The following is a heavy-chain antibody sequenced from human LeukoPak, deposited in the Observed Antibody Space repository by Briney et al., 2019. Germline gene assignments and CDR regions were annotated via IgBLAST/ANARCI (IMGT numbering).Heavy chain of an antibody. CDR3: AREVSSSWYPYYFDY. J-gene: IGHJ4*02. Sequence: PGGSLRLSCAASGFSLSDYYMSWIRQAPGKGLEWVSYISSSGSTFYYADSVKGRFTISRDNAKNSLYLQMNSLRAEDTAVYYCAREVSSSWYPYYFDYWGQGTLVTVSS. CDR2: ISSSGSTF. V-gene: IGHV3-11*04. D-gene: IGHD6-13*01. CDR1: GFSLSDYY.